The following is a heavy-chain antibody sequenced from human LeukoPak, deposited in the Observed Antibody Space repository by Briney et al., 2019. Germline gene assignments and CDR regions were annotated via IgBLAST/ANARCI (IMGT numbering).Heavy chain of an antibody. CDR3: ARGYNWNYQNAFDI. CDR2: INWNGGST. D-gene: IGHD1-7*01. Sequence: GGSLRLSCAASGFTFSTYSMNWVRQAPGKGLEWVSGINWNGGSTGYADSVKGRFTISRDNAKNSLYLQMNSLRAEDTALYYCARGYNWNYQNAFDIWGQGTMVTVSS. J-gene: IGHJ3*02. CDR1: GFTFSTYS. V-gene: IGHV3-20*04.